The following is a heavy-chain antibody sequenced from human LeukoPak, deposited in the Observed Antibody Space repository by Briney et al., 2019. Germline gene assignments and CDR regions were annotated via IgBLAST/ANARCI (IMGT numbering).Heavy chain of an antibody. Sequence: GGSLRLSCEASGFTFTSSAMSWVRQVPGNGLEWVSGISASGGSTYYADTVRGRFTISRDNYKNTLYVQMNSLRDEDRAVYYCAKDQRWESHNYLDSWGQGTLVNVSS. D-gene: IGHD1-26*01. V-gene: IGHV3-23*01. J-gene: IGHJ4*02. CDR1: GFTFTSSA. CDR2: ISASGGST. CDR3: AKDQRWESHNYLDS.